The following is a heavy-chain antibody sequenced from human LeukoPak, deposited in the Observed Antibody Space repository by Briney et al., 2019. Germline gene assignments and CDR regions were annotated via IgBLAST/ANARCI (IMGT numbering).Heavy chain of an antibody. J-gene: IGHJ3*02. V-gene: IGHV3-74*01. D-gene: IGHD2-15*01. Sequence: GGSLRLSCAASGFTFSSYWMHWVRQAPGKGLVWVSRINSDGSRTTYADSVKGRFTISRDNAKNTLYLEMNSLRAEDTAVYYCARSGGCSGGSSYVDAFDIWGQGTMVTVSS. CDR2: INSDGSRT. CDR3: ARSGGCSGGSSYVDAFDI. CDR1: GFTFSSYW.